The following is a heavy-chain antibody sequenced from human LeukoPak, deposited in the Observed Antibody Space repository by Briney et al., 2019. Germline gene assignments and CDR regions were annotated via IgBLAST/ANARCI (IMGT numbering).Heavy chain of an antibody. CDR1: GYTFTGYY. CDR3: ARDVSRSRDY. Sequence: GASVKVSCKASGYTFTGYYVHWVRQAPGQGLEWMGWINPNSGVTNYARKFQGRVTLTRDTSITTAYMELSRLNSDDTAFYYCARDVSRSRDYWGQGTLVTVSS. CDR2: INPNSGVT. D-gene: IGHD2-8*01. V-gene: IGHV1-2*02. J-gene: IGHJ4*02.